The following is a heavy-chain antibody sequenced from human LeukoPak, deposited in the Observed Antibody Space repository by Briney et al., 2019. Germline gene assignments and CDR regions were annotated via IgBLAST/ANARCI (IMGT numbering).Heavy chain of an antibody. CDR3: ARDQVVFRIANWFDP. CDR2: IYTSGST. Sequence: SETLSLTCTVSGGSISSYYWSWIRQPAGKGLGWIGHIYTSGSTNYNPSLKSRVTMSVDTSKNQFSLKLSSVTAADTAVYYCARDQVVFRIANWFDPWGQGTLVTVSS. CDR1: GGSISSYY. V-gene: IGHV4-4*07. D-gene: IGHD2-15*01. J-gene: IGHJ5*02.